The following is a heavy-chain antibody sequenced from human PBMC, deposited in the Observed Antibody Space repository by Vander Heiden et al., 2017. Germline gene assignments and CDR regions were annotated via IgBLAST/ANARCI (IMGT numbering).Heavy chain of an antibody. Sequence: EVQLLESGGGLVQPGGSLRLSCAASGFTFSRYAMSWVRQAPGKGLEWVSAISGSGGSTYYADSVKGRFTISRDNSKNTLYLQMNSLRAEDTAVYYCAMRRITMIVVVHYSAFDIWGQGTMVTVSS. CDR3: AMRRITMIVVVHYSAFDI. D-gene: IGHD3-22*01. CDR2: ISGSGGST. J-gene: IGHJ3*02. CDR1: GFTFSRYA. V-gene: IGHV3-23*01.